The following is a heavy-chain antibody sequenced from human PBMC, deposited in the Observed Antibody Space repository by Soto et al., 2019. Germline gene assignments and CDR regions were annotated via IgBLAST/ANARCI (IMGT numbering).Heavy chain of an antibody. D-gene: IGHD2-15*01. CDR1: GGTFSNDA. V-gene: IGHV1-69*06. J-gene: IGHJ4*02. CDR2: IIPIFGPG. Sequence: QVLLVQSGAEVKKPGSSVKVSCKASGGTFSNDAISWVRQAPGQGLEWMGGIIPIFGPGYYAQKFQGRITITADKSTSTVPMEVSSLRSGDSVVYYCARGAGFYRYSFEHWGLGTLVTVSS. CDR3: ARGAGFYRYSFEH.